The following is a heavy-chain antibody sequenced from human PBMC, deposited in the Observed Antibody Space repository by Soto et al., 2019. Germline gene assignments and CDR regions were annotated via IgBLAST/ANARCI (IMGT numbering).Heavy chain of an antibody. D-gene: IGHD2-21*02. CDR2: INHSGST. Sequence: SETLSLTCAVYGGSFSGYYWSWIRQPPGKGLEWIGEINHSGSTNYNPSLKSRVTISVDTSKNQFSLKLSSVTAAATAVYYCARGDEYCGGDCYSGWFDPWGQGTLVTVS. V-gene: IGHV4-34*01. J-gene: IGHJ5*02. CDR3: ARGDEYCGGDCYSGWFDP. CDR1: GGSFSGYY.